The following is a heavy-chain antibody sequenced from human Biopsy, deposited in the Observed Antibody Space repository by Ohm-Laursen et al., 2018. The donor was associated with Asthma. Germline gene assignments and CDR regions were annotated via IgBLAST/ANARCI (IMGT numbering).Heavy chain of an antibody. V-gene: IGHV3-33*01. D-gene: IGHD3-16*01. CDR3: ARDFSRAIMIGGGREHYFDF. Sequence: SLRLSCSASVFTFMTYGMHWVRQVPGKGLEWVATVGSDESYTDHADSVKGRFTISRDNSKNTLHLQMNSLSPEDTAVYYCARDFSRAIMIGGGREHYFDFWGQGTLVTVSS. CDR1: VFTFMTYG. J-gene: IGHJ4*02. CDR2: VGSDESYT.